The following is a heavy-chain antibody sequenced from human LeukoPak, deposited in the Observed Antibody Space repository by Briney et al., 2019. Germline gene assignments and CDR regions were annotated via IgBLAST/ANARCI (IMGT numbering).Heavy chain of an antibody. Sequence: SETLSLTCTVSGGSISSYYWSWIRQPPGKGLEWIGYIYYSGSTNYNPSLKSRVTISVDTSKNQFSLKLSSVTAADTAVYYCARGAGYGYGYAFDYWGQGTLVTVSS. J-gene: IGHJ4*02. CDR1: GGSISSYY. CDR3: ARGAGYGYGYAFDY. D-gene: IGHD5-18*01. V-gene: IGHV4-59*01. CDR2: IYYSGST.